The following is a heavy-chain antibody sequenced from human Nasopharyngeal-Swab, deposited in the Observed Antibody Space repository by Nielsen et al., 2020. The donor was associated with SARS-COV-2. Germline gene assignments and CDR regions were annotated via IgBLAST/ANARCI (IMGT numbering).Heavy chain of an antibody. Sequence: SGTLSLTCTVSGGSISSGGYYWSWIRQHPGKGLEWIGYIYYSGSTYYNPSLKSRVTISVDTSKNQFSLKLSSVTAADTAVYYCARDPVYDYVWGSYRIDAFDIWGQGTMVTVSS. J-gene: IGHJ3*02. CDR1: GGSISSGGYY. V-gene: IGHV4-31*03. CDR3: ARDPVYDYVWGSYRIDAFDI. CDR2: IYYSGST. D-gene: IGHD3-16*02.